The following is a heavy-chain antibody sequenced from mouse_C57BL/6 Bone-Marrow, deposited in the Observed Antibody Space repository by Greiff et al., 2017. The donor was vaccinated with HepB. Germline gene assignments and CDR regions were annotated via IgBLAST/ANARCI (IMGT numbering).Heavy chain of an antibody. D-gene: IGHD1-1*01. J-gene: IGHJ4*01. CDR2: IDPSDSYT. CDR1: GYTFTSYW. Sequence: QVQLQQPGAELVMPGASVKLSCKASGYTFTSYWMHWVKQRPGQGLEWIGEIDPSDSYTNYNQKFKGKSTLTVDKSSSTASMQLSSLTSEDSAVYYCARDYGSSSYYYAMDYWGQGTSVTVSS. V-gene: IGHV1-69*01. CDR3: ARDYGSSSYYYAMDY.